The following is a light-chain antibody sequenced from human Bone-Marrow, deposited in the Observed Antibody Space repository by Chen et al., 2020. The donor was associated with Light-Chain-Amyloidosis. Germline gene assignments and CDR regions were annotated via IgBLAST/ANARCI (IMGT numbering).Light chain of an antibody. J-gene: IGLJ2*01. CDR2: GNT. Sequence: QSVLTQPPSVSGAPGQRVTISRTGRTSNIGAGYGVHWYQQVPGTAPKLLIYGNTNRPSGVPDRFSASKSGTSASLAITGLQAEDEADYCCQSYDSSLSSAVFGGGTKLTVL. CDR1: TSNIGAGYG. CDR3: QSYDSSLSSAV. V-gene: IGLV1-40*01.